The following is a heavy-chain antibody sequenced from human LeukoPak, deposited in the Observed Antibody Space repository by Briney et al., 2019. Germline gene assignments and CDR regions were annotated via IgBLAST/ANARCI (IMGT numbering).Heavy chain of an antibody. J-gene: IGHJ5*02. CDR2: ISGSGGST. V-gene: IGHV3-23*01. CDR1: GFTLSSYA. D-gene: IGHD6-6*01. Sequence: PGGSLRLSCAASGFTLSSYATSWVRQAPGKGLEWVSAISGSGGSTYYADSVKGRFTISRDNSKNTLYLQMNSLRAEDTAVYYCAKDSYSSSFTWFDPWGQGTLVTVSS. CDR3: AKDSYSSSFTWFDP.